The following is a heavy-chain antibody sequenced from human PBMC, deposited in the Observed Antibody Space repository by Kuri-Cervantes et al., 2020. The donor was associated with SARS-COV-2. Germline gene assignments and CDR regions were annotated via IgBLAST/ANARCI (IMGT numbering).Heavy chain of an antibody. CDR3: EGGGGGYFEWFDY. Sequence: SLMISCAASGFTFSSYSMNLVREAPGKRLEWVSSISSSSSYIYYADSVKGRFTISRDNAKSSLYLQMNSLRAEDTAVYYCEGGGGGYFEWFDYWGQGTLVTVSS. V-gene: IGHV3-21*01. CDR2: ISSSSSYI. D-gene: IGHD3-9*01. CDR1: GFTFSSYS. J-gene: IGHJ4*02.